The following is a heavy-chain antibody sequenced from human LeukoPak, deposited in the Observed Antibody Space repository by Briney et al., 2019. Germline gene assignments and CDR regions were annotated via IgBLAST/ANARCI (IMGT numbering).Heavy chain of an antibody. J-gene: IGHJ4*02. V-gene: IGHV3-23*01. CDR1: GFTFSSYA. CDR3: AKAHIYCGGDCYPPADY. CDR2: ISGSGGST. Sequence: GGSLRLSCTASGFTFSSYAMSWVRQAPGKGLEWVSAISGSGGSTYYADSVKGRFTISRDNSKNTLYLQMNSLRAEDTAVYYCAKAHIYCGGDCYPPADYWGQGTLVTVSS. D-gene: IGHD2-21*02.